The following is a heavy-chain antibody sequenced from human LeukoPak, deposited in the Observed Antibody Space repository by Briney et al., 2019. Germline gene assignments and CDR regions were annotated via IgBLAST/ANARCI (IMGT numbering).Heavy chain of an antibody. CDR3: ASPDSSGPEDY. D-gene: IGHD3-22*01. J-gene: IGHJ4*02. CDR2: ISSSGSTI. CDR1: GFTFSSYE. Sequence: PGGSLRLSCAASGFTFSSYEMNWVRQAPGKGLEWVSYISSSGSTIYYADSVKGRFTISRDNAKNSLYLQMNSLRAEDTAVYYWASPDSSGPEDYWGQGTLVTVSS. V-gene: IGHV3-48*03.